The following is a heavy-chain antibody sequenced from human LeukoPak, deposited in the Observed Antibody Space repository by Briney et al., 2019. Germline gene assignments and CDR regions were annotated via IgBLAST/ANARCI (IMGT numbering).Heavy chain of an antibody. Sequence: SETLSLTCTVSGGSISSYYWSWIRQPPGKGLEWIGYIYYSGSTNYNPSLKSRVTISVDTSKNQFSLRLSSVTAADTAVYYCARTPSLGYYDYWGQGTLVTVSS. V-gene: IGHV4-59*01. D-gene: IGHD3-22*01. CDR2: IYYSGST. CDR3: ARTPSLGYYDY. CDR1: GGSISSYY. J-gene: IGHJ4*02.